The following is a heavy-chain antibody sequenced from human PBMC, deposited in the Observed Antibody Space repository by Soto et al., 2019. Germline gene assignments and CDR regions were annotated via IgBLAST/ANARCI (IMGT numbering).Heavy chain of an antibody. CDR3: ARGGNYDLRALDY. V-gene: IGHV4-30-2*01. Sequence: SETLSVTCAVSGGSISGGGYSWSWIRQPPGKGLEWIGYIYHSGSTYYNPSLKSRVTISVDRSKNQFSLKLSSVTAADTAVYYCARGGNYDLRALDYWGQGTLVTVSS. CDR2: IYHSGST. CDR1: GGSISGGGYS. D-gene: IGHD1-7*01. J-gene: IGHJ4*02.